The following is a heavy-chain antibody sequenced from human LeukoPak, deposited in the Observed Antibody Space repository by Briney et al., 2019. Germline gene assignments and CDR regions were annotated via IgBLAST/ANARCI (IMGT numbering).Heavy chain of an antibody. D-gene: IGHD2-15*01. Sequence: GGSLRLSCAASGFTFSSYWMSWVRQAPGKGLEGVADIKEAGSEKHYVDSVKGRFTISRDNAKNSLYLQMNSLRAEDTAVYYCARVQDPNYYYYYYMDVWGKGTTVTVSS. CDR3: ARVQDPNYYYYYYMDV. CDR2: IKEAGSEK. V-gene: IGHV3-7*04. J-gene: IGHJ6*03. CDR1: GFTFSSYW.